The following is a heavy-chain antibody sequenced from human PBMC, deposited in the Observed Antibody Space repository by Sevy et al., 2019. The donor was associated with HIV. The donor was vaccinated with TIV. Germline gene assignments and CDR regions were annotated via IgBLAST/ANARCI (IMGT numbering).Heavy chain of an antibody. J-gene: IGHJ4*02. D-gene: IGHD3-16*01. CDR2: ISGSGGST. V-gene: IGHV3-23*01. Sequence: GGSLRLSCAASGFTFSSYAMSWVRQAPGKGLEWVSAISGSGGSTYYADSVKGRFTISRDNSKNTLYLKMNSLRAEDTAVYYCAKDPMITSYPYNFDYWGQGTLVTVSS. CDR1: GFTFSSYA. CDR3: AKDPMITSYPYNFDY.